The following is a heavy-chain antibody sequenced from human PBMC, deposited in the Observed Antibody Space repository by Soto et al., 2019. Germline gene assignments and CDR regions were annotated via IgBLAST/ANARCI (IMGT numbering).Heavy chain of an antibody. CDR2: ISSSSTYI. CDR3: ARAYSHDPNPDY. V-gene: IGHV3-21*01. Sequence: GGSLRLSCAASGFTFSTYTMNWVRQAPGKGLEWVSSISSSSTYIYYADSLKGRFTISRDNAKNPLYLQMNSLRAEDTAVYYCARAYSHDPNPDYWGQGTLVTVSS. J-gene: IGHJ4*02. D-gene: IGHD5-18*01. CDR1: GFTFSTYT.